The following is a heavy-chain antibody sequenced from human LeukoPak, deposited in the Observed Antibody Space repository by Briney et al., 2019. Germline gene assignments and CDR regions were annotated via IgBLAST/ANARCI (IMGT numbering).Heavy chain of an antibody. CDR1: GFTFSNYG. CDR2: VRSDGGIK. D-gene: IGHD4-11*01. V-gene: IGHV3-30*02. Sequence: PGGSLRLSCAASGFTFSNYGMHWVRQAPGKGLEWVAFVRSDGGIKYYADSVKGRFTISRDNAKNSLSLQMNGLGVEDTALYYCVKDRNYRDLDSLDIWGQGTLVTVSS. CDR3: VKDRNYRDLDSLDI. J-gene: IGHJ3*02.